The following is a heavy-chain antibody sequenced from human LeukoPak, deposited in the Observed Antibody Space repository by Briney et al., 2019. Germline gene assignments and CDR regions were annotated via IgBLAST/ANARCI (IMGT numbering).Heavy chain of an antibody. CDR3: TTIDYYDSGGYYSGFDFDY. V-gene: IGHV3-15*01. D-gene: IGHD3-22*01. CDR1: GFTFSNAW. Sequence: GGSLRLSCAASGFTFSNAWMSWVRQAPGKGLEWVGRIKSKTDGGTTDYAAPVKGRFTISRDDSKNTLYLQMNSLKTEDIAVYYYTTIDYYDSGGYYSGFDFDYWGQGTLVTVSS. J-gene: IGHJ4*02. CDR2: IKSKTDGGTT.